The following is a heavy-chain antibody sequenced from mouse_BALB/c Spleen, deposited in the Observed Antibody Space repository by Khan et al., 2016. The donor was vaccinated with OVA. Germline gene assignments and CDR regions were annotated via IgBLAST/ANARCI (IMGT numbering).Heavy chain of an antibody. D-gene: IGHD4-1*01. J-gene: IGHJ4*01. CDR2: IYTGSGST. CDR1: GYTFTDYV. Sequence: QVQLKESGPELVKPGASVKMSCKASGYTFTDYVISWVKQRTGQGLEWIGEIYTGSGSTYYNEKFKGKATLTADKSSNTAYMQLSSLTSEDSAVYFCARGTGYYYAMDYWGQGTSVTVSS. V-gene: IGHV1-77*01. CDR3: ARGTGYYYAMDY.